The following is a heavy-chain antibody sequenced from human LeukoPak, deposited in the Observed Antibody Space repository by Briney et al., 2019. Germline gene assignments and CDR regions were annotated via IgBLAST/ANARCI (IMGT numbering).Heavy chain of an antibody. Sequence: SETLSLTCTVSGGSISSYYWSWIRQPPGKGLEWIGYIYYSGSTNYNPSLKSRVTILVDTSKNQFSLKLSSVTAADTAVYYCARSGLRDDAFDIWGQGTMVTVSS. CDR1: GGSISSYY. D-gene: IGHD4/OR15-4a*01. V-gene: IGHV4-59*01. J-gene: IGHJ3*02. CDR3: ARSGLRDDAFDI. CDR2: IYYSGST.